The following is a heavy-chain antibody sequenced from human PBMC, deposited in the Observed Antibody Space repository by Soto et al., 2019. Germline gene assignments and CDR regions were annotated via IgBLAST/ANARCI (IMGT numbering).Heavy chain of an antibody. V-gene: IGHV1-18*01. CDR2: ISAYNGNT. D-gene: IGHD5-12*01. CDR1: GYTFTSYG. J-gene: IGHJ5*02. CDR3: ARGSSRGYSGSGGILLRQYNWFDP. Sequence: GASVKVSCKASGYTFTSYGISWVRQAPGQGLEWMGWISAYNGNTNYAQKLQGRVTMTTDTSTSTAYMELRSLRSDDTAVYYCARGSSRGYSGSGGILLRQYNWFDPWGQGTLVTVSS.